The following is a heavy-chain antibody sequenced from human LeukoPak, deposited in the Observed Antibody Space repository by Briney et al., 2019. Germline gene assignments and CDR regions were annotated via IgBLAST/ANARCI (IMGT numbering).Heavy chain of an antibody. CDR3: ASGEGCSSNSCTLDY. CDR1: GYTFTSYG. J-gene: IGHJ4*02. V-gene: IGHV1-18*01. D-gene: IGHD2-2*01. Sequence: GASVKVSCKASGYTFTSYGISWVRQAPGQGLEWMGWISAYNGNTKYAQKVLGRVTMTTDTSTSTAYMELRSLRSDDTAVYYCASGEGCSSNSCTLDYWGQGTLVTVSS. CDR2: ISAYNGNT.